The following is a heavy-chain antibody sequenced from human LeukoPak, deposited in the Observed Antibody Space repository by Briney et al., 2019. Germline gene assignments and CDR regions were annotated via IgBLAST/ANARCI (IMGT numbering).Heavy chain of an antibody. Sequence: PSETLSLTCTVSGGSISSSSYYWGWIRQPPGKGLEWIGSIYYSGSTYYNPSLKSRVTISVDTSKNQFSLTLSSVTAADTAVYYCARWYYYDSSGLRQGQNWFDPWGQGTLVTVSS. J-gene: IGHJ5*02. CDR2: IYYSGST. D-gene: IGHD3-22*01. CDR1: GGSISSSSYY. CDR3: ARWYYYDSSGLRQGQNWFDP. V-gene: IGHV4-39*01.